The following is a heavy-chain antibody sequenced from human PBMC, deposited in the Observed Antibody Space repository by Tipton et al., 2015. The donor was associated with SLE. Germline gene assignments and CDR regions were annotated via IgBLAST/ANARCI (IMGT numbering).Heavy chain of an antibody. D-gene: IGHD3-10*01. CDR2: INPNGGGT. Sequence: QSGAEVKKPGASVKVSCKASNYMFVAFYLHWVRQAPGQGLEWVGRINPNGGGTSYARKFQGRVTMTSDTSISTAYMELSSLTSDDTAIYYCARTDYYGLAGNWGQGTLVTVSS. CDR3: ARTDYYGLAGN. J-gene: IGHJ4*02. V-gene: IGHV1-2*06. CDR1: NYMFVAFY.